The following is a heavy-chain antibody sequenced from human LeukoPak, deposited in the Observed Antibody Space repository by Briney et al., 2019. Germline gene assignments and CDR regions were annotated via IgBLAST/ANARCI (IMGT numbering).Heavy chain of an antibody. CDR1: GFPFDDYA. V-gene: IGHV3-9*01. J-gene: IGHJ4*02. CDR2: ISWNSGSI. Sequence: PGGSLSLSCAASGFPFDDYAMHWVRQAPGKGLEWVSGISWNSGSIGYADSVKGRFTISRDNAKNSLYLQMNSLRAEDTALYYCAKDIGGGNYYDSSGNFDYWGQGTLVTVSS. CDR3: AKDIGGGNYYDSSGNFDY. D-gene: IGHD3-22*01.